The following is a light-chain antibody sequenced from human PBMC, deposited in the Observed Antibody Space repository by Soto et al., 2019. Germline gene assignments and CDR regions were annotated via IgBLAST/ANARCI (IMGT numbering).Light chain of an antibody. Sequence: ALTQPASVSGSPGQSITISCTGTSSDVGGYNYVSWYQQHPGKAPKLMIYDVSNRPSGVSNRFSGSKSGNTASLTISGLQAEDEADYYCSSYTSSRAHVFGTGTKVTVL. J-gene: IGLJ1*01. CDR1: SSDVGGYNY. V-gene: IGLV2-14*01. CDR2: DVS. CDR3: SSYTSSRAHV.